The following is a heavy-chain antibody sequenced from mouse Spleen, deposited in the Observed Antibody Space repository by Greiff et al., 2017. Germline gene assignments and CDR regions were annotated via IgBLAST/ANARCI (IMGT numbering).Heavy chain of an antibody. J-gene: IGHJ2*01. V-gene: IGHV5-9*04. CDR1: GFTFSSYA. Sequence: EVKLMESGGGLVKLGGSLKLSCAASGFTFSSYAMSWVRQTPEKRLEWVATISSGGGNTYYPDSVKGRFTISRDNAKNTLYLQMSSLKSEDTAMYYCARSMITTPYYFDYWGQGTTLTVSS. CDR3: ARSMITTPYYFDY. D-gene: IGHD2-4*01. CDR2: ISSGGGNT.